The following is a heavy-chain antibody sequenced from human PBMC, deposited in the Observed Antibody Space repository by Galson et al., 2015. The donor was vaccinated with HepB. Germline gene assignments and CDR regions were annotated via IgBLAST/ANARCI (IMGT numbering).Heavy chain of an antibody. J-gene: IGHJ6*02. D-gene: IGHD2-8*01. CDR3: AKANGPYGYYYYGMDV. CDR1: GFTFDDYA. CDR2: ISWNSDSI. Sequence: SLRLSCAASGFTFDDYAIHWVRQAPGKGLEWVSGISWNSDSIGYADSVKGRFTISRDNAKNSLYLQMNSLRAEDTALYYCAKANGPYGYYYYGMDVWGQGTTVTVSS. V-gene: IGHV3-9*01.